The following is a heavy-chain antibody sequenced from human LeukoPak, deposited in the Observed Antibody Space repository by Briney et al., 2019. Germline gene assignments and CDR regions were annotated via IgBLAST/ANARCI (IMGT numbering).Heavy chain of an antibody. CDR2: ISYDGSNK. D-gene: IGHD3-22*01. CDR1: GFTFDDYA. J-gene: IGHJ6*02. V-gene: IGHV3-30*18. CDR3: AKNSYYYDSSGLYGMDV. Sequence: GRSLRLSCAASGFTFDDYAMHWVRQAPGKGLEWVAVISYDGSNKHYVDSVKGRFTISRDNSKNTLYLQMNSLRVEDTAVYYCAKNSYYYDSSGLYGMDVWGQGTTVTVSS.